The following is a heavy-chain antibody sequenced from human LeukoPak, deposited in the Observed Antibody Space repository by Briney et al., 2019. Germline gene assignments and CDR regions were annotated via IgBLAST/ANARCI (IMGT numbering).Heavy chain of an antibody. J-gene: IGHJ6*03. CDR2: IYYSGST. CDR1: GGSISSSSYY. V-gene: IGHV4-39*01. CDR3: ASVRRGFGESSKYYSYYYMDV. Sequence: PSETLSLTCTVSGGSISSSSYYWGWIRQPPGKGLEWIGSIYYSGSTYYNPSLKSRVTISVDTSKNQSSLKLSAVTAADTAVYYCASVRRGFGESSKYYSYYYMDVWGNGTTVTISS. D-gene: IGHD3-10*01.